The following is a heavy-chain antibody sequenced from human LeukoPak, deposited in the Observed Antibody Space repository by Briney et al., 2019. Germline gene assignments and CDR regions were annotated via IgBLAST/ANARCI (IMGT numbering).Heavy chain of an antibody. CDR2: IYYSGST. D-gene: IGHD2-2*01. Sequence: SETLSLTCTVSGGSISSSSYCWGWIRQPPGKGLEWIGSIYYSGSTYYNPSLKSRATISVDTSKNQFSLKLSSVTAADTAVYYCARRNGLVVPAAIKTTGWFDPWGQGTLVTVSS. CDR3: ARRNGLVVPAAIKTTGWFDP. J-gene: IGHJ5*02. V-gene: IGHV4-39*01. CDR1: GGSISSSSYC.